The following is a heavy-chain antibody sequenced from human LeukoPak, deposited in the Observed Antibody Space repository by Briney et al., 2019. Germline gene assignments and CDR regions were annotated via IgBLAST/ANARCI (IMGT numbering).Heavy chain of an antibody. CDR1: GFTFSSYG. V-gene: IGHV3-23*01. D-gene: IGHD2-2*01. CDR2: ISGSGDST. CDR3: ARDTIVVVPAAPNYYYYYYMDV. Sequence: GGTLRLSCAASGFTFSSYGMSWVRQAPGKGLEWVSTISGSGDSTYYTDSVKGRFTISRDNSKNTLYLQMNSLRAEDTALYYCARDTIVVVPAAPNYYYYYYMDVWGKGTTVTVSS. J-gene: IGHJ6*03.